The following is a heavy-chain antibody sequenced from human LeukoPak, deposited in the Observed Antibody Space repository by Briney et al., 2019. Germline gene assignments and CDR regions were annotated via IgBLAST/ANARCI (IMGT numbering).Heavy chain of an antibody. CDR1: GYTFTTSG. J-gene: IGHJ5*02. V-gene: IGHV1-18*01. CDR2: ISGYNGNT. Sequence: ASVRVSGKASGYTFTTSGTSWVRQAPGQGLEWMGWISGYNGNTDYAQKFQGRVTMTTDISTSTAYMELRSLRSDDTAVYYCARDVAAAGVDPWGQGTLVIVSS. CDR3: ARDVAAAGVDP. D-gene: IGHD6-13*01.